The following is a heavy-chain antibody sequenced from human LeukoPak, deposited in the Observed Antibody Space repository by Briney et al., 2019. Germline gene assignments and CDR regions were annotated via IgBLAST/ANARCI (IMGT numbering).Heavy chain of an antibody. CDR3: ARDRGTYCSSTSCYPMGY. CDR1: GYTFTSYG. CDR2: ISAYNGNT. V-gene: IGHV1-18*04. Sequence: ASVKVSCKASGYTFTSYGISWVRQAPGQGLEWMGCISAYNGNTNYVQKLQGRVTMTTDTSTSTAYMELRSLGSDDTAVYYCARDRGTYCSSTSCYPMGYWGQGTLVTVSS. D-gene: IGHD2-2*01. J-gene: IGHJ4*02.